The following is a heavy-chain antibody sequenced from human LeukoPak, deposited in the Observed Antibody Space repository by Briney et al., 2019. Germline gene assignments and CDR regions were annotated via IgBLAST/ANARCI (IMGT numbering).Heavy chain of an antibody. Sequence: GGSLRLSCAASGFTFYNYAMSWVRQAPAKGLEWVSGISASGGNTYYADSVKGRFTISRDNSKSTLYVQMNSLRAEDTAVYYCASRDYDILTGYDYWGQGTLVTVSS. V-gene: IGHV3-23*01. CDR1: GFTFYNYA. D-gene: IGHD3-9*01. CDR2: ISASGGNT. CDR3: ASRDYDILTGYDY. J-gene: IGHJ4*02.